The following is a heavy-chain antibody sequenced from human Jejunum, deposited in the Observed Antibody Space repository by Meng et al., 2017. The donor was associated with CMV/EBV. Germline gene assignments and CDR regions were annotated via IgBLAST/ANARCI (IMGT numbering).Heavy chain of an antibody. V-gene: IGHV4-30-4*08. CDR3: ARSLAPAVSMYNWFDS. Sequence: SISTGNYYWSWIRQPPGKGLEWIGCISHSGSTFFHPSLGSRVTLSVDTSKNQFSLKLSSVAAADTAVYYCARSLAPAVSMYNWFDSWGQGTLVTVSS. CDR2: ISHSGST. D-gene: IGHD5/OR15-5a*01. J-gene: IGHJ5*01. CDR1: SISTGNYY.